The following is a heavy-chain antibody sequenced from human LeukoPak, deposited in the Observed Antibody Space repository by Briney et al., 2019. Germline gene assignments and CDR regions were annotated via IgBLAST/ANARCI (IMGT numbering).Heavy chain of an antibody. CDR2: ISSSSGTI. V-gene: IGHV3-48*02. J-gene: IGHJ4*02. CDR1: GFTFSSYS. CDR3: AGVDYFES. Sequence: GGSLRLSCAVSGFTFSSYSMSWVRQAPGKGLEWLSYISSSSGTIYYADSVKGRFTISRDNAKNSLYLQMNSLTDEDAAVYYCAGVDYFESWGQGTLVTVSS.